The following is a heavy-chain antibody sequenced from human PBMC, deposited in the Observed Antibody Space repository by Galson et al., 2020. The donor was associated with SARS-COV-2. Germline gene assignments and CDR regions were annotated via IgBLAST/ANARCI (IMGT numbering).Heavy chain of an antibody. D-gene: IGHD2-21*01. J-gene: IGHJ4*02. Sequence: GESLKISCAASGFTFSDNYMSWVRQAPGKGLEWVANINERGNEQYYADSVRGRFTISRDNAKNSLFLQMVTLRADDTAMYYCARFPRGGAGTFDYWGQGILVTVSS. CDR2: INERGNEQ. CDR1: GFTFSDNY. CDR3: ARFPRGGAGTFDY. V-gene: IGHV3-7*01.